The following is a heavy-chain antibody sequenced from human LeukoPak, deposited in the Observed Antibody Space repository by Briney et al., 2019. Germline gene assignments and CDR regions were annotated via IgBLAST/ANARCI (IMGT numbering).Heavy chain of an antibody. V-gene: IGHV3-74*01. Sequence: GGSLRLSCAASGFTFSRYWMHWVRQAPGKGLVWVSRINSDGRSTNYADSVKGRLTISRDNAKNTVYLQMNSLRAEDTAVYYCAKGEEGYWGQGTLVTVSS. D-gene: IGHD3-16*01. J-gene: IGHJ4*02. CDR3: AKGEEGY. CDR2: INSDGRST. CDR1: GFTFSRYW.